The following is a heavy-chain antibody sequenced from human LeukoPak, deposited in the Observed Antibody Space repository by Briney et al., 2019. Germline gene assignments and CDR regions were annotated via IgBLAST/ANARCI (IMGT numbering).Heavy chain of an antibody. CDR2: TYYRSKWYY. Sequence: SQTLSLTCAISGDSVSSISVAWNWIRQFPSRGLEWLGRTYYRSKWYYEYAVSVKSRINISPDTSKNQFSLQLTSVTPEDTAVYYCSLARSEYHYGMDVWGQGTTVTVSS. CDR3: SLARSEYHYGMDV. CDR1: GDSVSSISVA. V-gene: IGHV6-1*01. J-gene: IGHJ6*02.